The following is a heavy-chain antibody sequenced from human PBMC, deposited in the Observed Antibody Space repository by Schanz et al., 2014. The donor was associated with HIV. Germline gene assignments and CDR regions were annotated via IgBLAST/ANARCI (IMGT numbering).Heavy chain of an antibody. CDR2: VNPESGNT. J-gene: IGHJ5*02. V-gene: IGHV1-8*02. CDR3: ARGRRDVSMIVLYWLDP. D-gene: IGHD3-22*01. CDR1: GYTFSDYD. Sequence: QVQLVQSGPEVKKPGASVRVSCETSGYTFSDYDINWVRQAPGQGLEWMGWVNPESGNTGMADKFLGRLSLTRFTSTGTAYMELDSLRSEDTAIYYCARGRRDVSMIVLYWLDPWGQGTLVTVSS.